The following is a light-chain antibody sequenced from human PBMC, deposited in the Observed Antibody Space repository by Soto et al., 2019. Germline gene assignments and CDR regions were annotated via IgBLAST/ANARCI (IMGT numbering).Light chain of an antibody. V-gene: IGKV3-20*01. CDR1: QSVSSSY. CDR2: GAS. Sequence: EIVLTQSPGTLSLSPGERATLSCRASQSVSSSYLAWYQQKPGQDPRLLIYGASSRATGIPDRFSGSGSGTDFTLTISRLEPEDFAGYYCQQYGSSPPFTFGPGTKVDIK. CDR3: QQYGSSPPFT. J-gene: IGKJ3*01.